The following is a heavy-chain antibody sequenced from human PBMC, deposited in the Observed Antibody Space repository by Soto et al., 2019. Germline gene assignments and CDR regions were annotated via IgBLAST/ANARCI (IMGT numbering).Heavy chain of an antibody. Sequence: GASVKVSCKASGYTFTSYDINWVRQATGQGLEWMGWMNPNSGNTGYAQKFQGRVTMTRNTSISTAYMELSSLRSEDTAVYYCARGLWGYDFWSGSWYYYFGMDVWGQGTTVTVSS. J-gene: IGHJ6*02. CDR2: MNPNSGNT. CDR3: ARGLWGYDFWSGSWYYYFGMDV. D-gene: IGHD3-3*01. CDR1: GYTFTSYD. V-gene: IGHV1-8*01.